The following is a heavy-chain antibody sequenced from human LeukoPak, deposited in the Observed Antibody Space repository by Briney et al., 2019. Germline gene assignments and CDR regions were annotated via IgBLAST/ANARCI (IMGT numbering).Heavy chain of an antibody. Sequence: SVKVSCKASGGTFSSYAISWVRQAPGQGLEWMGGIIPIFGTANYAQKFQGRVTITADESTSTAYMELSSLRSEDTAVYYCARDLAGGSWAYYYYGMDVWGQGTTVTVSS. J-gene: IGHJ6*02. CDR2: IIPIFGTA. V-gene: IGHV1-69*01. CDR3: ARDLAGGSWAYYYYGMDV. CDR1: GGTFSSYA. D-gene: IGHD2-15*01.